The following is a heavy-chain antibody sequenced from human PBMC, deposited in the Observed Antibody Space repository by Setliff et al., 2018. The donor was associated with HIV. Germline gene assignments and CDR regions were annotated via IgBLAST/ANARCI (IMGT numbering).Heavy chain of an antibody. CDR3: ARETYYYDNPQYYYYYMDV. V-gene: IGHV4-61*02. Sequence: SETLSLTCTVSGGSISSGSDYWSWIRQPAGKGLEWIGRIYTSGSTNYNPSLKSRVTISVDASKNQFSLKLRSVTAADTAVYYCARETYYYDNPQYYYYYMDVWGKGTTVTVSS. D-gene: IGHD3-22*01. J-gene: IGHJ6*03. CDR1: GGSISSGSDY. CDR2: IYTSGST.